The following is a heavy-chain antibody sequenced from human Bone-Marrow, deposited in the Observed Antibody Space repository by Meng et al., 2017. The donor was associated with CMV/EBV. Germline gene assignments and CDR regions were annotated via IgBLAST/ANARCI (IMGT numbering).Heavy chain of an antibody. CDR2: ISGNNGNT. V-gene: IGHV1-18*01. D-gene: IGHD3-3*01. CDR3: ARGATFITIFGVVGGMDV. J-gene: IGHJ6*02. CDR1: GYTFTTYG. Sequence: ASVKVSCKASGYTFTTYGISWVRQAPGQGLEWMGWISGNNGNTHYAQKLQGRVTMTTDTSTSTAYMELRSLRSDDTAVYYCARGATFITIFGVVGGMDVWGQGTTVTVSS.